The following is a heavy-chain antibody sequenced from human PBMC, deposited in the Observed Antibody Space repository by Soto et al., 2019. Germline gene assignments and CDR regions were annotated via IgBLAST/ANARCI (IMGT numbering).Heavy chain of an antibody. CDR2: TNSSSST. CDR3: ARGWSGCYTGLYYFDH. V-gene: IGHV4-30-4*02. D-gene: IGHD3-3*01. CDR1: GGSIYSSHF. Sequence: SETLSLTCTVSGGSIYSSHFWSWIRQHPGKGLERIGYTNSSSSTNYNPSLKRRVVVSSDASADQFSLRLSSVTAADTAVFFCARGWSGCYTGLYYFDHWGQGTLGTV. J-gene: IGHJ4*02.